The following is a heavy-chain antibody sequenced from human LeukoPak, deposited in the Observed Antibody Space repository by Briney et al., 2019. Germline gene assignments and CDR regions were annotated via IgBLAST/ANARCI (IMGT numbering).Heavy chain of an antibody. D-gene: IGHD3-10*01. V-gene: IGHV4-59*01. CDR2: IYYSGST. Sequence: KPSETLSLTCTVSGGSISSYYWSWIRQPPGKGLEWIGYIYYSGSTNYSPSLKSRVTISVDTSKNQFSLKLSSVTAADTAVYYCARGRSYGDFFGFWGQGTLVTVSS. CDR1: GGSISSYY. J-gene: IGHJ4*02. CDR3: ARGRSYGDFFGF.